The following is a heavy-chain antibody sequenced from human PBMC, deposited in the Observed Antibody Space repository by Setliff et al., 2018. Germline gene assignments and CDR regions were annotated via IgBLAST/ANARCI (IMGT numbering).Heavy chain of an antibody. CDR3: ARGYCDGIGCPAPLYYFDS. J-gene: IGHJ4*02. V-gene: IGHV1-3*03. D-gene: IGHD2-21*01. CDR1: GYSFRLYA. CDR2: MNIDNGKT. Sequence: ASVKVSCKTSGYSFRLYAIHWLRQAPGQRFEWMGWMNIDNGKTEFSQDFQDRVTFTRDTSADIAYMDLSGLRSDDMAVYYCARGYCDGIGCPAPLYYFDSWGQGTLVTVSS.